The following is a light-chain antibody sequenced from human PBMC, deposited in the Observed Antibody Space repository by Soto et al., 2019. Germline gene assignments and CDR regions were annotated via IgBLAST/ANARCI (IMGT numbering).Light chain of an antibody. CDR1: SSDVGLYNY. J-gene: IGLJ1*01. Sequence: QSVLTQPASVSGSPGQSITISCTGTSSDVGLYNYLSWYQQHPGKAPKLMIYEASNRPSGVSNRFSGSKSGNTASLTISGLRAEDEADYYCSSFTSISTRVFGTGTKVTVL. CDR3: SSFTSISTRV. CDR2: EAS. V-gene: IGLV2-14*01.